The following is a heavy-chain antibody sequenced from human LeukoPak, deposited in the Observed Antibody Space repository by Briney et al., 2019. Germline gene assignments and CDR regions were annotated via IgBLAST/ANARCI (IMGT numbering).Heavy chain of an antibody. J-gene: IGHJ4*02. D-gene: IGHD1-1*01. CDR2: IYYSGTT. V-gene: IGHV4-59*12. CDR3: AIRPETTGTTSYFDY. CDR1: GGSISSYY. Sequence: SETLSLTCTVSGGSISSYYWSWIRQPPGKGLEWIAYIYYSGTTNYNPSLKSRVTISVDTSKNQFSLKLSSVTAADTAVYYCAIRPETTGTTSYFDYWGQGTLVTVSS.